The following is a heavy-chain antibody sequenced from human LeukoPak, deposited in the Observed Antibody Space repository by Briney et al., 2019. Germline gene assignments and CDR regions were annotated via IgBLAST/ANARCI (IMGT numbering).Heavy chain of an antibody. CDR3: ARNERGSGWYGVYYYYMDV. Sequence: SVKVSCKASGGTFSSYAISWVRQAPGQGLEWMGGIIPIFGTANYAQKFQGRVTITADESTSTAYMELSSLRSEDTAVYYCARNERGSGWYGVYYYYMDVWGKGTTVTVSS. D-gene: IGHD6-19*01. V-gene: IGHV1-69*01. CDR2: IIPIFGTA. J-gene: IGHJ6*03. CDR1: GGTFSSYA.